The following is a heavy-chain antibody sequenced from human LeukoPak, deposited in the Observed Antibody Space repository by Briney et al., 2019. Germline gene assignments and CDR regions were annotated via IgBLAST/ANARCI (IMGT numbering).Heavy chain of an antibody. CDR3: ARVGSCSGGGCSFRPFDY. D-gene: IGHD2-15*01. V-gene: IGHV4-61*02. CDR2: IYTSGST. CDR1: GASISSGSYY. J-gene: IGHJ4*02. Sequence: PSETLSLTCTVSGASISSGSYYWSWIRQPAGKGLEWIGRIYTSGSTNYNPSLKSRVIISVDTSKNQFSLMMTSMIAADTAVYYCARVGSCSGGGCSFRPFDYWGQGTLVTVSS.